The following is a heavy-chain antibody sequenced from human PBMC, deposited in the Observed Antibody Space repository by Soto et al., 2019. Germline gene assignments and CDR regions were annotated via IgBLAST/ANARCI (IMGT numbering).Heavy chain of an antibody. D-gene: IGHD2-15*01. J-gene: IGHJ4*02. CDR3: AKDRLPVVVAATPLDY. Sequence: PGGSLRLSCAASGFTFSSYAMSWVRQAPGKGLEWVSAISGSGGSTYYADSVKGRFTISRDNSKNTLYLQMNSLRAEDTAVYYCAKDRLPVVVAATPLDYWGQGTLVTVSS. CDR2: ISGSGGST. CDR1: GFTFSSYA. V-gene: IGHV3-23*01.